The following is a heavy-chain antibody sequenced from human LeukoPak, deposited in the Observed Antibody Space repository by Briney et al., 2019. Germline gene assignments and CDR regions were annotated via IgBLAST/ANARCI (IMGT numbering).Heavy chain of an antibody. CDR1: GYTFTGYY. CDR2: INPNSGGT. D-gene: IGHD2-15*01. CDR3: ARHRRDCSGGSCSTDALDI. Sequence: ASVKVSCKASGYTFTGYYMHWVRQAPGQGLEWMGWINPNSGGTNYAQKFQGRVTMTRDTSISTAYMELSRLRSDDTAVYYCARHRRDCSGGSCSTDALDIWGQGTMVTVSS. V-gene: IGHV1-2*02. J-gene: IGHJ3*02.